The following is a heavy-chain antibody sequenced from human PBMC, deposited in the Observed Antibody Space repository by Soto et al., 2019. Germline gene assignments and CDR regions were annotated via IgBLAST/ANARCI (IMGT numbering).Heavy chain of an antibody. J-gene: IGHJ4*02. CDR1: GFTFTSSA. D-gene: IGHD3-3*02. V-gene: IGHV1-58*01. Sequence: SVKVSCKASGFTFTSSAVQWVRQARGQRLEWIGWIVVGSGNTNYAQKFQERVTITRDMSTSTAYMELSSLRSEDTAVYYCAADWGFVLEPEFDYWGQGTLVTVS. CDR2: IVVGSGNT. CDR3: AADWGFVLEPEFDY.